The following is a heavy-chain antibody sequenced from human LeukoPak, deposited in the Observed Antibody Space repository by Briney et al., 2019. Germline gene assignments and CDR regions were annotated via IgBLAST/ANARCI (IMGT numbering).Heavy chain of an antibody. Sequence: GGSLRLSCAASGFTFDGYGMSWVRQAPGKGLEGVSGISWNGGSTGYADSVKGRFTISRDNAKNSLYLQMNSLRAEDTALYYCARVGALDYWGQGTLVTVSS. V-gene: IGHV3-20*04. CDR3: ARVGALDY. D-gene: IGHD1-26*01. CDR1: GFTFDGYG. CDR2: ISWNGGST. J-gene: IGHJ4*02.